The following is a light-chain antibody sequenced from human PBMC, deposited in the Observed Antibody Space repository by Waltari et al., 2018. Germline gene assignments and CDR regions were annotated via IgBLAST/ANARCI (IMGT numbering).Light chain of an antibody. CDR2: DVT. CDR1: SGDVGGYDY. CDR3: SSWTTSDTRKVI. J-gene: IGLJ2*01. V-gene: IGLV2-14*03. Sequence: QSALTQPASVSGSPGQSITISCTGTSGDVGGYDYVSWYQQHPGKAPKLVIYDVTNRPSGISDRFSGSKSGTTASLSISGLHAEDEADYFCSSWTTSDTRKVIFGGGTKLTVL.